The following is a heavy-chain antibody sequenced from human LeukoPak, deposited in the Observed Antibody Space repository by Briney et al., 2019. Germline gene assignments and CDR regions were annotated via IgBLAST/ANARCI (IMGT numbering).Heavy chain of an antibody. V-gene: IGHV3-20*04. CDR1: GFTFDDYG. D-gene: IGHD3-3*01. Sequence: PGGSLRLSCAASGFTFDDYGMSWVRQAPGKGLEWVSGINWNGGSTGYADSVKGRFTTSRDKARNSLYLQMNSLRAEDTALYYCARASNDFWSGYYSHWGQGTLVTVSS. CDR3: ARASNDFWSGYYSH. CDR2: INWNGGST. J-gene: IGHJ4*02.